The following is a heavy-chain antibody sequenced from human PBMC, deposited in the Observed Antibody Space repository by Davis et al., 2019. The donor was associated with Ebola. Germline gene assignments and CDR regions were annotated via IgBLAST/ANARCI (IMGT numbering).Heavy chain of an antibody. CDR1: GFTFSHHT. CDR2: ITNSGNSV. Sequence: PGGSLRLSCAASGFTFSHHTMSWVRQAPGKGLQWLSYITNSGNSVYYADSVRGRFTISRDSSMNTVYLQMSSLRAEDTASYYCAPKMAGSHPFENWGQGTLVTVSS. CDR3: APKMAGSHPFEN. J-gene: IGHJ4*02. V-gene: IGHV3-48*01. D-gene: IGHD5-24*01.